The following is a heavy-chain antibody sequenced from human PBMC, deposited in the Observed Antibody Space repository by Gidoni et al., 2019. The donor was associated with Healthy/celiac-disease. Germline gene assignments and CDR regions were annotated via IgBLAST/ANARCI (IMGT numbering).Heavy chain of an antibody. V-gene: IGHV3-21*01. D-gene: IGHD3-3*01. CDR1: GLTFSSNC. CDR2: ISMSSSYI. CDR3: ARDDYTRRGSFGWYFDL. J-gene: IGHJ2*01. Sequence: EVKLVESGGGLVKPGGSMRLSCAASGLTFSSNCMNWFRQAPGKGLEWVSSISMSSSYIYYADSVKGRFTISRDNAKNSLYLQMNSLRADDTAVYYCARDDYTRRGSFGWYFDLWGCGTLVTVSS.